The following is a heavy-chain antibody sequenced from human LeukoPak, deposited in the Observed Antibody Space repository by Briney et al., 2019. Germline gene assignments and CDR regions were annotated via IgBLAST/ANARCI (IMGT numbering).Heavy chain of an antibody. D-gene: IGHD3-22*01. CDR1: GFTFSSYS. CDR3: ARDSGYYRYFDY. Sequence: GGSLRLSCAASGFTFSSYSMNWVRQAPGKGLEWVSAISGSGGSTYYADSVKGRFTISRDNSKNTLYLQMNSLRAEDTAVYYCARDSGYYRYFDYWGQGTLVTVSS. CDR2: ISGSGGST. V-gene: IGHV3-23*01. J-gene: IGHJ4*02.